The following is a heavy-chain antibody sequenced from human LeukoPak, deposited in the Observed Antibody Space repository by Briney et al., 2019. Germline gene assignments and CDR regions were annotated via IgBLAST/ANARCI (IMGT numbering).Heavy chain of an antibody. J-gene: IGHJ4*02. D-gene: IGHD4/OR15-4a*01. CDR1: GFTVSSNY. V-gene: IGHV3-66*01. Sequence: PGGSLRLSCAASGFTVSSNYMSWVRQAPGKGLEWVSVIYSGGSTYYADSVKGRFTISRDNSKNTLYLQMNSLRAEDTAVYYCARGTRMTMGVPGEFDYWGQGTLVTVSS. CDR3: ARGTRMTMGVPGEFDY. CDR2: IYSGGST.